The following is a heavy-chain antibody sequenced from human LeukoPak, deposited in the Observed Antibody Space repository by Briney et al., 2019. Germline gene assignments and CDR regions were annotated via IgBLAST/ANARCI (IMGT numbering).Heavy chain of an antibody. J-gene: IGHJ4*02. Sequence: GRALRLSCAASGFTFWSYGMHWVRQAPGMGLEWVAIISHNGNKKYYADSVKGRFSISRDNSKNTLYLQMNSLRAEDTAVYYCATGATTHFDYWGQGTLVTVSS. CDR1: GFTFWSYG. CDR2: ISHNGNKK. V-gene: IGHV3-30*03. CDR3: ATGATTHFDY. D-gene: IGHD1-26*01.